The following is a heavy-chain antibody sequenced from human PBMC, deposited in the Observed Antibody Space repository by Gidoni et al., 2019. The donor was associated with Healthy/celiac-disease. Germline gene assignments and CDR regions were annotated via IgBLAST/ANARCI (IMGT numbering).Heavy chain of an antibody. J-gene: IGHJ3*02. CDR3: ARHEREGLELLHLFDI. D-gene: IGHD1-7*01. Sequence: QLQLQESGPGLVKPSETLSLTCTVSGGSISSSSYYWGWIRQPPGTGLEWIGSIYYSGSTYYNPSLKSRVTISVDTSKNQFSLKLSSVTAADTAVYYCARHEREGLELLHLFDIWGQGTMVTVSS. V-gene: IGHV4-39*01. CDR1: GGSISSSSYY. CDR2: IYYSGST.